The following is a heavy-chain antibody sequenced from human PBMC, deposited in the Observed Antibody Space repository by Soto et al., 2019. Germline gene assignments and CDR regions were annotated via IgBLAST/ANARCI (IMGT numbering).Heavy chain of an antibody. CDR3: ARGPRSCSYTSCYTIDY. J-gene: IGHJ4*02. Sequence: EVQLVESGGGLVQPGGSLRLSCAASGFTLSSYWMHWVRQAPGKGLVWVSRINSDGSSTNYADSVKGRFTISRDNAKNTLYLQMNSLRAEDTAVYYCARGPRSCSYTSCYTIDYWGQGTLVTVSS. CDR2: INSDGSST. CDR1: GFTLSSYW. V-gene: IGHV3-74*01. D-gene: IGHD2-2*02.